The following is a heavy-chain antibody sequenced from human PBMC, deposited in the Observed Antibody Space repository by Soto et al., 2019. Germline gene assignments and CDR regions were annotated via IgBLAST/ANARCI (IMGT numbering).Heavy chain of an antibody. D-gene: IGHD5-18*01. CDR2: INSDGSST. J-gene: IGHJ4*02. V-gene: IGHV3-74*01. CDR1: GFTFSSYW. CDR3: ARGGIQLWPTDPLDY. Sequence: PGGSLRLSCAASGFTFSSYWMHWVRQAPGKGLVWVSRINSDGSSTSYADSVKGRFTISRDNAKNTLYLQMNSLRAEDTAVYYCARGGIQLWPTDPLDYWGQGTLVTVSS.